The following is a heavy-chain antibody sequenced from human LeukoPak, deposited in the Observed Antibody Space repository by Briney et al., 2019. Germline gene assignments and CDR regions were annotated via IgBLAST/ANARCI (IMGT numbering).Heavy chain of an antibody. CDR1: GGSISSYY. CDR3: ARGGRFEPYLDY. CDR2: LYYSGST. V-gene: IGHV4-59*01. Sequence: PSETLSLTCTVSGGSISSYYWSWIRQPPGKGLEWIGYLYYSGSTNYNPSLKSRVTLSVDTSKNQFSLKLSSVTAADTAVYYCARGGRFEPYLDYWGQGTLVTVSS. J-gene: IGHJ4*02. D-gene: IGHD1-26*01.